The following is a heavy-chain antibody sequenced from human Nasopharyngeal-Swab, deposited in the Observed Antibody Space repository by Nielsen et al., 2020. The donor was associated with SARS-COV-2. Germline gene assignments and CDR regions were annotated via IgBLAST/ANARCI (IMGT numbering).Heavy chain of an antibody. CDR3: AREPRRWLLRGYYFDY. CDR2: IWYDGSNK. Sequence: GESLKISCAASGFTFSSYGMHWVRQAPGKGLEWVAVIWYDGSNKFYVDSVKGRFTISRDNSKNTLYLQMNSLRAEDTAVYYCAREPRRWLLRGYYFDYWGQGTLVTVSS. V-gene: IGHV3-33*01. D-gene: IGHD3-22*01. CDR1: GFTFSSYG. J-gene: IGHJ4*02.